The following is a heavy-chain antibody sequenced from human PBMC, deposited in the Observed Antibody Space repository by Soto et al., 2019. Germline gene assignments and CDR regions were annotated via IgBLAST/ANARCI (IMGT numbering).Heavy chain of an antibody. Sequence: LRLSCAASGFTFSSYAMHWVRQAPGKGLEWVAVISYDGSNKYYADSVKGRFTISRDNSKNTLYLQMNSLRAEDTAVYYCARDRLDVVVPAAILAYWGQGTLVTVSS. CDR1: GFTFSSYA. CDR3: ARDRLDVVVPAAILAY. D-gene: IGHD2-2*02. V-gene: IGHV3-30-3*01. CDR2: ISYDGSNK. J-gene: IGHJ4*02.